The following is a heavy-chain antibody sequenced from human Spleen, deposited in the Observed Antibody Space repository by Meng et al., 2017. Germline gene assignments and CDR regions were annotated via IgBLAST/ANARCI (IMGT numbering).Heavy chain of an antibody. Sequence: GGSLRLSCAASGFIFSSYWMTWVRQAPGKGLEWVATIKQDESEKYYVDSVKGRFTISRDNAKNSLYLQMNSLRAEDTAVYYCAGSGSGSWGYWGQGTLVTVSS. CDR1: GFIFSSYW. V-gene: IGHV3-7*01. CDR3: AGSGSGSWGY. D-gene: IGHD3-10*01. J-gene: IGHJ4*02. CDR2: IKQDESEK.